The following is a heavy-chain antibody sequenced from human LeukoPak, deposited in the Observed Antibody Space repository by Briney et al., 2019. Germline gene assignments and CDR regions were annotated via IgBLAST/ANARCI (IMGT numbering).Heavy chain of an antibody. CDR1: GYTFTNYA. D-gene: IGHD4-23*01. Sequence: AASVKVSCKTSGYTFTNYAIHWLRQAPGQRPEWMGCINGDNAHTQYSQRFQGRVTITRDTSASTAYMELSSLTSEDMAVYYCARAVSPTRGNSGWYFDLWGRGTLVTVSS. V-gene: IGHV1-3*03. CDR2: INGDNAHT. J-gene: IGHJ2*01. CDR3: ARAVSPTRGNSGWYFDL.